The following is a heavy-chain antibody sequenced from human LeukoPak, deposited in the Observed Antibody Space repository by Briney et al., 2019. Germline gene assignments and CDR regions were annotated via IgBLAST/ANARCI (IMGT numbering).Heavy chain of an antibody. Sequence: GGSLRPSCAASGITFSSYEMNLVRQAPGKGLGLVSYISSSGSTKYYADSVKGRFTISRDNAKNSLYLQMNSLRAEDTAVYYCAKGHGDWYFYYIDVWGKGTTVTISS. J-gene: IGHJ6*03. D-gene: IGHD4-17*01. CDR2: ISSSGSTK. CDR1: GITFSSYE. CDR3: AKGHGDWYFYYIDV. V-gene: IGHV3-48*03.